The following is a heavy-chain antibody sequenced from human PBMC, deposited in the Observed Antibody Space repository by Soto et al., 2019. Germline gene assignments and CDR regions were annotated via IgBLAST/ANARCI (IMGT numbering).Heavy chain of an antibody. CDR3: ARDIVAPGSFVYFDY. D-gene: IGHD5-12*01. CDR1: GFTFSDYY. J-gene: IGHJ4*02. Sequence: VQLVESGGGLVQPGGSLRLSCAASGFTFSDYYMTWVRQAPGKGLEWLANMNQDGSEKYYVDSVKGRFTISRDNAKNSLYLQMNSLRAEDTAVYYFARDIVAPGSFVYFDYWGQGSLVSVSS. V-gene: IGHV3-7*05. CDR2: MNQDGSEK.